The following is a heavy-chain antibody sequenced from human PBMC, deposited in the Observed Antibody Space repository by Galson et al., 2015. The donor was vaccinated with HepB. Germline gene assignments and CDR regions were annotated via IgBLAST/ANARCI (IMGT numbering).Heavy chain of an antibody. CDR3: VAIKDDY. CDR2: ARSDGSNK. J-gene: IGHJ4*02. CDR1: VFTFSTYT. V-gene: IGHV3-30-3*01. Sequence: SLRLSCAASVFTFSTYTIHWVRQAPGKGLEWVAVARSDGSNKVYGDSVKGRFTISRDNSKNTLYLQMNSLRAVDTAVYYSVAIKDDYWGQGSLVTVSS.